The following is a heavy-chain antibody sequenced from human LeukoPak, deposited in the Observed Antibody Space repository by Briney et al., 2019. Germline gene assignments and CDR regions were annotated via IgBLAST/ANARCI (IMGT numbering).Heavy chain of an antibody. CDR2: IKHDGSEE. V-gene: IGHV3-7*01. CDR3: ATEKFDY. Sequence: PGGSLRLSCAASGFTFSNYWMSWVRQAPGGGLEWVAHIKHDGSEEYYVDSMKGGFTVSRDNARNSLYLQMNSLRAEETAVYYCATEKFDYWGQGTLVTASS. J-gene: IGHJ4*02. CDR1: GFTFSNYW.